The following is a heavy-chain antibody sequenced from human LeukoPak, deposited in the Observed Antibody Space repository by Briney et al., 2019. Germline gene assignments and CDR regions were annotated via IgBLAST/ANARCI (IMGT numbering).Heavy chain of an antibody. CDR1: GFTVSSNY. CDR3: ARDQLNCSSTSCYYYYYYMDV. CDR2: IYSGGST. D-gene: IGHD2-2*01. Sequence: GGSLRLSCAASGFTVSSNYMSWVRQAPGKGLEWVSVIYSGGSTYYADSVKGRFTISRDNSKNTLYLQMNSLRAEDTAVYYCARDQLNCSSTSCYYYYYYMDVWGKGTTVTVSS. V-gene: IGHV3-66*01. J-gene: IGHJ6*03.